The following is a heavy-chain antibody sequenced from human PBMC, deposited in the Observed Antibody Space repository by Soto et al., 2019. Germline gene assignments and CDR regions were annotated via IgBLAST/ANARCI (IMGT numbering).Heavy chain of an antibody. J-gene: IGHJ4*02. Sequence: PGGSLRLSCAASGFTFSNYAMSWVRQAPGKGLEWVSGIGGRGTSSYYADSVKGRFAISRDTSYNTLFLQLHSLRAEDTAVYYCAKSRYADSSGDYYDFWGQGTRVTVSS. CDR2: IGGRGTSS. CDR1: GFTFSNYA. D-gene: IGHD3-22*01. V-gene: IGHV3-23*01. CDR3: AKSRYADSSGDYYDF.